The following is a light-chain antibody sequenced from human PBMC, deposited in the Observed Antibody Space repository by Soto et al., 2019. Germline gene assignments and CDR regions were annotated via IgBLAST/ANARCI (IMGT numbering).Light chain of an antibody. J-gene: IGKJ4*01. V-gene: IGKV3-20*01. CDR1: QSVSSSY. CDR2: GAS. CDR3: QQYDSPPVT. Sequence: EIVLTQSPGTLSLSPGERATLSCRASQSVSSSYLAWYQQKPGQPPRLLIYGASSRATGIPDRFSGSGSGTDFTLTISRLEPEDSAVYYCQQYDSPPVTFGGGTKVDIK.